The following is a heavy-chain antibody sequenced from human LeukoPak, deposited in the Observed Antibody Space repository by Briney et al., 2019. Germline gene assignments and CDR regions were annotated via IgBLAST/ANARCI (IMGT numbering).Heavy chain of an antibody. Sequence: PSETLSLTCTVSGGSISSYYWSWIRQPPGKGLEWIGYIYYSGSTNYNPSLKSRVTISVDTSKNQFSLKLSSVTAADTAVYYCARSWRGSYSFDYWGQGTLVTVSS. CDR2: IYYSGST. D-gene: IGHD1-26*01. J-gene: IGHJ4*02. CDR1: GGSISSYY. CDR3: ARSWRGSYSFDY. V-gene: IGHV4-59*01.